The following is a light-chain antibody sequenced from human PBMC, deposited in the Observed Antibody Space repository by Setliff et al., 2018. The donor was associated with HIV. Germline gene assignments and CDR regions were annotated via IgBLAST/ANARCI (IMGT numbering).Light chain of an antibody. CDR3: QPYDSSLSVLYV. Sequence: QSALAQPPSVSGAPGQRVTISCTGSSSNIGAGYDVHWYQQLPGTAPKLLIYGNSNRPSGVPDRFSGSKSGTSASLAITGLQAEDEADYYCQPYDSSLSVLYVFGTGTKVTVL. V-gene: IGLV1-40*01. CDR1: SSNIGAGYD. J-gene: IGLJ1*01. CDR2: GNS.